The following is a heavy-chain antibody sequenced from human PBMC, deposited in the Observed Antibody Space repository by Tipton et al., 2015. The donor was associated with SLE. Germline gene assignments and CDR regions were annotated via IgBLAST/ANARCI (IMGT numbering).Heavy chain of an antibody. Sequence: SLRLSCVASGFNFGGYWMHWVRQVPGKGLFWFSRINLDGSTTTYADSVKGRFTISRDNSKNTLYLQMNSLRAEDTAVYYCAKSNSLCGSCYSEFDYWGQGTLVTVSS. CDR1: GFNFGGYW. V-gene: IGHV3-74*01. J-gene: IGHJ4*02. D-gene: IGHD2-15*01. CDR3: AKSNSLCGSCYSEFDY. CDR2: INLDGSTT.